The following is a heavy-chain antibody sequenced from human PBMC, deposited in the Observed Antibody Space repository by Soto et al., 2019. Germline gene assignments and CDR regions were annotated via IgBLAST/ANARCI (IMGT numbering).Heavy chain of an antibody. CDR2: IKQDGSEK. CDR3: ARGTPALPAGYFDY. V-gene: IGHV3-7*03. J-gene: IGHJ4*02. CDR1: GFTFSSYW. D-gene: IGHD3-22*01. Sequence: GGSLRLSCAASGFTFSSYWMSWVRQAPGKGLEWVANIKQDGSEKYYVDSVKGRFTISRDNAKNSLYLQMNSLRAEDTAVYYCARGTPALPAGYFDYWGQGTLVTVSS.